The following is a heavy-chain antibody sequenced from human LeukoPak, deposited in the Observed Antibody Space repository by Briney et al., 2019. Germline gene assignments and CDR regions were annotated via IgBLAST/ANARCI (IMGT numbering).Heavy chain of an antibody. V-gene: IGHV1-18*01. Sequence: ASVKVSCKASGYTYTTYGISWVRQAPGQGLEWMGWISGNGDNTKYVQEFQGRVTMTTDTSTSRAYMDLRSLRSDDTAIYYCARVHGYYIGLYYFDCWGQGTLVTVSS. CDR1: GYTYTTYG. CDR3: ARVHGYYIGLYYFDC. D-gene: IGHD4-17*01. J-gene: IGHJ4*02. CDR2: ISGNGDNT.